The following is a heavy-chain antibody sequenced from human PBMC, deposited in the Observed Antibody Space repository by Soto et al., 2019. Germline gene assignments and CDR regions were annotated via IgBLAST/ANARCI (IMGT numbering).Heavy chain of an antibody. Sequence: PSETLSLTCTVSGGSISSYYWSWIRQPPGKGLEWIGYIYYSGSTNYNPSLKSRVTISVDTSKNQFSLKLSSVTAADTAVYYCARRGYYDSSGYYNNWFDPWGQGTLVTGSS. CDR2: IYYSGST. D-gene: IGHD3-22*01. V-gene: IGHV4-59*01. CDR1: GGSISSYY. J-gene: IGHJ5*02. CDR3: ARRGYYDSSGYYNNWFDP.